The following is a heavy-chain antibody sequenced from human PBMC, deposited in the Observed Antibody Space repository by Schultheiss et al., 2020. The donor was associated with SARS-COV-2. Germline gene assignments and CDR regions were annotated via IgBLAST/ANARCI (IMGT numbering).Heavy chain of an antibody. Sequence: ASVKVSCKASGYTFTSYGISWVRQAPGQGLEWMGWISAYNGNTNYAQKLQGRVTMTTDTSTSTAYMELSSLRSEDTAVYYCARMLDWNYDYYYYYMDVWGKGTTVTVSS. CDR3: ARMLDWNYDYYYYYMDV. D-gene: IGHD1-7*01. J-gene: IGHJ6*03. CDR2: ISAYNGNT. V-gene: IGHV1-18*01. CDR1: GYTFTSYG.